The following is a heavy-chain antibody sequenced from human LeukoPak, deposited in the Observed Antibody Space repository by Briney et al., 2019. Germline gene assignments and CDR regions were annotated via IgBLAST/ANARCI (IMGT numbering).Heavy chain of an antibody. J-gene: IGHJ4*02. Sequence: SETLSLTCTVSGGSISSYYWSWIRQPPGRGLEWIGYIYYSGSTNYNPSLKSRVTISVDTSKNQFSLKLSSVTAADTAVYYCAREIVVRRGTHFDYWGQGTLVTVSS. D-gene: IGHD3-22*01. CDR2: IYYSGST. V-gene: IGHV4-59*01. CDR1: GGSISSYY. CDR3: AREIVVRRGTHFDY.